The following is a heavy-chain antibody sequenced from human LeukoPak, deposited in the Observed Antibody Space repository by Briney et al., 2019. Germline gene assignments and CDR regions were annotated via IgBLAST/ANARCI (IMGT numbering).Heavy chain of an antibody. CDR1: GFTFRNYA. CDR2: ISYDGANK. V-gene: IGHV3-30*04. J-gene: IGHJ4*02. Sequence: GGSLRLSCAASGFTFRNYAMHWVRQAPGKGLEWVAAISYDGANKHYADSVKGRFTISRDNSKNTLYMQMNSLRAEDTAVYYCARDPDYGDCVYFDYWGQGTLVTVSS. CDR3: ARDPDYGDCVYFDY. D-gene: IGHD4-17*01.